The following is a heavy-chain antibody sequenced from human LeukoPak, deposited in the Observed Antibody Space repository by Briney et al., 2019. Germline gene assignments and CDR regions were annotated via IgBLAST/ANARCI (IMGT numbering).Heavy chain of an antibody. J-gene: IGHJ6*02. D-gene: IGHD3-10*01. CDR2: ISSNGGST. V-gene: IGHV3-64*01. Sequence: GGSLRLSCAASGFTFSSYAMHWVRQAPGKGLEYVSAISSNGGSTYYANSVKGRFTISRDNSKNTLYLQMGSLRAEEMAVYYCARSGASLLWFGEVDDYYYYGMDVWGQGTTVTVFS. CDR3: ARSGASLLWFGEVDDYYYYGMDV. CDR1: GFTFSSYA.